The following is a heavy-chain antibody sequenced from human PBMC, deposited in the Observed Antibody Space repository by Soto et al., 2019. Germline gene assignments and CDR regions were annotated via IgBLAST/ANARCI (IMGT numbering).Heavy chain of an antibody. J-gene: IGHJ6*02. CDR1: GFTFSSYG. CDR2: ISYDGSNK. V-gene: IGHV3-30*18. D-gene: IGHD3-10*01. CDR3: AKELGRGSRYYYGMDV. Sequence: GGSLRLSCAASGFTFSSYGMHWVRQAPGKGLEWVAVISYDGSNKYYADSVKGRFTISRDNSKNTLYLQMNSLRAEDTAVYYCAKELGRGSRYYYGMDVWGQGTTVTVSS.